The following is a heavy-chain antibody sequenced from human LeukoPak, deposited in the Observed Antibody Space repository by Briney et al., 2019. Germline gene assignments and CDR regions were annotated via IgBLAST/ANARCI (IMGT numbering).Heavy chain of an antibody. Sequence: GGSLRLSCAASGFTFGNYWLHWVRQAPGKGLVWVSRINRDGSITKYADSVKGRFTVSRDNAKNTLDLQMNSLRAEDTAVYYCARDKKSGESSEIDYWGQGNLVTVSS. J-gene: IGHJ4*02. CDR2: INRDGSIT. V-gene: IGHV3-74*01. CDR3: ARDKKSGESSEIDY. D-gene: IGHD3-10*01. CDR1: GFTFGNYW.